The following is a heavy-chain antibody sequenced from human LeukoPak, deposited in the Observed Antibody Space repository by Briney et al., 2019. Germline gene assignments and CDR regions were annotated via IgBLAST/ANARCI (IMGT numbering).Heavy chain of an antibody. CDR1: GGSFSGYY. CDR2: INHSGGT. CDR3: ARGRTSSWYYYYMDV. Sequence: PSETLSLTCAVYGGSFSGYYWSWIRQPPGKGLEWIGEINHSGGTNYNPSLKSRVTISVDTSKNQFSLKLSSVTAADTAAYYCARGRTSSWYYYYMDVWGKGTTVTVSS. J-gene: IGHJ6*03. D-gene: IGHD6-13*01. V-gene: IGHV4-34*01.